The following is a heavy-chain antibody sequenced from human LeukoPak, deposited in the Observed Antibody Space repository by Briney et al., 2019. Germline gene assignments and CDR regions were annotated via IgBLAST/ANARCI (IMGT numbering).Heavy chain of an antibody. CDR2: IYTSGST. J-gene: IGHJ3*02. CDR3: ARDLREGYYDSSGFLVI. V-gene: IGHV4-4*07. D-gene: IGHD3-22*01. CDR1: GGSISSCY. Sequence: SETLSLTCTVSGGSISSCYWIWIRQPAGKGLEGSGRIYTSGSTKYNPSLKSQVTMSVDTSKNQFYLTLSSVTAADTAVYYCARDLREGYYDSSGFLVIWGQGTMVTVSS.